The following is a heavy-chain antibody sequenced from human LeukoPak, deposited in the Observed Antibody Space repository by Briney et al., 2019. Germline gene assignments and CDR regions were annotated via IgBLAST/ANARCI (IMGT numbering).Heavy chain of an antibody. D-gene: IGHD2-2*01. J-gene: IGHJ6*04. CDR3: ARGPLPYCSSTSCYLGGYYYYGMDV. V-gene: IGHV4-34*01. Sequence: SETLSLTCAVYGGSFSGYYWSWIRQPPGKGLEWIGEINHSGSTNYNPSLKSRVTISVDTTKNQFSLKLSSVTAADTAVYYCARGPLPYCSSTSCYLGGYYYYGMDVWDKGTTVTVSS. CDR1: GGSFSGYY. CDR2: INHSGST.